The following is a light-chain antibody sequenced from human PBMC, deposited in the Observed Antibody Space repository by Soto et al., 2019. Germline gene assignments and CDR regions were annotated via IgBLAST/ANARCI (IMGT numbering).Light chain of an antibody. CDR2: EVS. CDR1: SSDVGGYNY. Sequence: QSVLTQPASVSGSPGQSITISCTGTSSDVGGYNYVSWYQQQSGTAPKLMIHEVSNRPSGVSNRFSGSKSGNTASLTISGLQAEDEADYYCSSYASSSAYVFGIGTKVTVL. J-gene: IGLJ1*01. CDR3: SSYASSSAYV. V-gene: IGLV2-14*01.